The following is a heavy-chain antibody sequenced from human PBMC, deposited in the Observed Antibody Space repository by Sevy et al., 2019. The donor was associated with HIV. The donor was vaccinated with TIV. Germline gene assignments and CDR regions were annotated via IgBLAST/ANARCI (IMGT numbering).Heavy chain of an antibody. Sequence: SETLSLTCTVSGGSISSYYWSWIRQPPGKGLEWIGYIYYSGSTNYNPSLKSRVTISVDTSKNQFSLKLSSVTAADTAVYYCARDGGVHDAFDIWGQGTMVTISS. J-gene: IGHJ3*02. CDR3: ARDGGVHDAFDI. V-gene: IGHV4-59*01. D-gene: IGHD3-16*01. CDR2: IYYSGST. CDR1: GGSISSYY.